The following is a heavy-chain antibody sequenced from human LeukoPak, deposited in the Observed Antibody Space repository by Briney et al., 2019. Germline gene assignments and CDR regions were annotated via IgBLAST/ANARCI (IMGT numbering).Heavy chain of an antibody. D-gene: IGHD6-19*01. CDR1: GFTFSNYV. J-gene: IGHJ4*02. CDR2: ISGSGYST. Sequence: GGSLRLSCAASGFTFSNYVMSWVRQAPGKGLEWVSGISGSGYSTYYADSVKGRFTISRDNSKNTLYLQMNSLRVEDTAAYYCAKVRAPSGWFNSDYWGQGTLVTVSS. CDR3: AKVRAPSGWFNSDY. V-gene: IGHV3-23*01.